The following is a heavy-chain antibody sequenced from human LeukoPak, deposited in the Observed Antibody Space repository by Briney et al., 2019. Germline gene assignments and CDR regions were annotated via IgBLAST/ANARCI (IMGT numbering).Heavy chain of an antibody. J-gene: IGHJ4*02. CDR2: ISSSSGFI. Sequence: GGSLRLSCAASGFTFSSYSMNWIRQAPGKGLEWVSSISSSSGFIFYADSVKGRFTISRDNAKNSLYLQMNSLRAEDTAVYYCATGGSGSTEFDYWGQGTLVTVSS. CDR3: ATGGSGSTEFDY. V-gene: IGHV3-21*04. CDR1: GFTFSSYS. D-gene: IGHD1-26*01.